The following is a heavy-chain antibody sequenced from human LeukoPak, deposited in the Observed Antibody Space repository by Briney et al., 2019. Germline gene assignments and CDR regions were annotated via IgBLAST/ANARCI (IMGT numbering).Heavy chain of an antibody. J-gene: IGHJ4*02. D-gene: IGHD3-3*01. CDR3: ARDGEYYDFWSGHLYYFDY. V-gene: IGHV3-21*01. Sequence: PGGSLRLSCAASGFTFSSYSMNWVRQAPGKGLEWVSSISSSSSYIYYADSVKGRFTISRDNAKNSLYLQMNSLRAEDTAVYYCARDGEYYDFWSGHLYYFDYWGQGTLVTVSS. CDR2: ISSSSSYI. CDR1: GFTFSSYS.